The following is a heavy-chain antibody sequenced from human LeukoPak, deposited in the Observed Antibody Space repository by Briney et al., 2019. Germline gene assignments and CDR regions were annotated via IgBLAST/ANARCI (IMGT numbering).Heavy chain of an antibody. CDR2: LYSSGNT. Sequence: GGSLRLSCAASGFRVSSNYMSWVRQAPGKGLEWVSVLYSSGNTYYTDSLKGRFTISRDDSKNTVYLQMNSLRVEDTAVYYCARGRYYDSSGFDCWGQGTPVTVSS. J-gene: IGHJ4*02. CDR3: ARGRYYDSSGFDC. D-gene: IGHD3-22*01. V-gene: IGHV3-53*01. CDR1: GFRVSSNY.